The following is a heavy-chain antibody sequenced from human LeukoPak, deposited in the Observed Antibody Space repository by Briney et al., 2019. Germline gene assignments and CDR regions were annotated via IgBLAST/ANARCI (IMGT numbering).Heavy chain of an antibody. CDR1: GYTFTSYG. D-gene: IGHD5-18*01. CDR2: ISAYNGNT. CDR3: ARPYIGYSYGCLGY. V-gene: IGHV1-18*01. Sequence: SVKVSCKASGYTFTSYGISWVRQAPGQGLEWMGWISAYNGNTNYAQKLQGRVTMTTDTSTSTAYMELRSLRSDDTAVYYCARPYIGYSYGCLGYWGQGTLVTVSS. J-gene: IGHJ4*02.